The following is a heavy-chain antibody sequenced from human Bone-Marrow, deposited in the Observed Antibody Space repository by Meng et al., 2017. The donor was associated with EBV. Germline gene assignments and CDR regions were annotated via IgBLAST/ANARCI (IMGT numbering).Heavy chain of an antibody. CDR3: ARGSIKSGSYSIDS. CDR2: IYYSGTT. V-gene: IGHV4-4*02. CDR1: GGSISTNFG. D-gene: IGHD1-26*01. Sequence: QVQPQEPGPGRGKASGTLSLTCAFSGGSISTNFGWRWVRQAPGKGLEWIGEIYYSGTTTYNPSLKSRVTISVDKSKNQFSLKLTSVTAADTAVYYCARGSIKSGSYSIDSWGQGILVTVSS. J-gene: IGHJ4*02.